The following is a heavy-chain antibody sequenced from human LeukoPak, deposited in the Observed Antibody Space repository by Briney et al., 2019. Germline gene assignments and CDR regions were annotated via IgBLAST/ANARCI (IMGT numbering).Heavy chain of an antibody. CDR3: AKEESGYSYYSYYYYYYMDV. Sequence: QTGGCLRLSCAASGFTVDDYTTDSVRQPPGKGLGWVSLISWDGGSTYYADSVKGRFTISRDNSKNSLYLQMNSLRTEDTALYYCAKEESGYSYYSYYYYYYMDVWGKGTTVTVSS. D-gene: IGHD5-18*01. V-gene: IGHV3-43*01. CDR2: ISWDGGST. J-gene: IGHJ6*03. CDR1: GFTVDDYT.